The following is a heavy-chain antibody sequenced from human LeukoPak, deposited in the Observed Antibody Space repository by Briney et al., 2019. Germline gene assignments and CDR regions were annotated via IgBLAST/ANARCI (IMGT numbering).Heavy chain of an antibody. J-gene: IGHJ4*02. Sequence: PSETLSLTCTVSGGSISTSSYYWGWIRQPPGKGLEWIGSIYYTGSTYYNPSLKSRVTISVDTSKNQFSLKLSSVTAADTAVYYCARLLYGLGSYSEPYFDYWGQGTLVTVSS. CDR1: GGSISTSSYY. V-gene: IGHV4-39*01. D-gene: IGHD3-10*01. CDR2: IYYTGST. CDR3: ARLLYGLGSYSEPYFDY.